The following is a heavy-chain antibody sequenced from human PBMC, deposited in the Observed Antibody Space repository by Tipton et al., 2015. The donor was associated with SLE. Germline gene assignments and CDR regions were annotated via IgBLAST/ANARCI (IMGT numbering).Heavy chain of an antibody. CDR2: IFYDATT. CDR1: GGSISSSSYY. V-gene: IGHV4-39*06. J-gene: IGHJ5*02. CDR3: ARGRKHSA. D-gene: IGHD3-3*02. Sequence: TLSLTCTVSGGSISSSSYYWGWIRQSPGKGLEWIGSIFYDATTYYNPSLKSRVIISADMSKNQFPLNLTSVTAADTAVYYCARGRKHSAWGQGTLVIVSS.